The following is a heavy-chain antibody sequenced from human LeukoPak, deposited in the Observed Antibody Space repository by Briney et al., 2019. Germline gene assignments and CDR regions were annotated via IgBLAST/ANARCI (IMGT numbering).Heavy chain of an antibody. J-gene: IGHJ6*02. CDR2: INHSGST. D-gene: IGHD3-3*01. V-gene: IGHV4-34*01. CDR3: ARQGRFSYFGMDV. Sequence: PSETLSLTCAVYGGSFSGYCWSWIRQPPGKGLEWIGEINHSGSTNYNPSLKSRVTISVDTSKNQFSLKLTSLTAADTAVYYCARQGRFSYFGMDVWGQGTTVTVSS. CDR1: GGSFSGYC.